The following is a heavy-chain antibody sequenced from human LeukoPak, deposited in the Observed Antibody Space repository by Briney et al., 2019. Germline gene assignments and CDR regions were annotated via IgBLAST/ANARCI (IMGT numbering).Heavy chain of an antibody. CDR2: TYYRSKGYN. D-gene: IGHD3-22*01. CDR1: GDSVSRNSAA. Sequence: SQTLSLTCAISGDSVSRNSAAWNWIRQSPSRGLEWLGRTYYRSKGYNDYAVSVKSRITINPDTSKNQFSLQLNSVTPEDTAVYYCARELLGLPHDSSGYYRVLDAFDIWGQGTMVTVSS. J-gene: IGHJ3*02. V-gene: IGHV6-1*01. CDR3: ARELLGLPHDSSGYYRVLDAFDI.